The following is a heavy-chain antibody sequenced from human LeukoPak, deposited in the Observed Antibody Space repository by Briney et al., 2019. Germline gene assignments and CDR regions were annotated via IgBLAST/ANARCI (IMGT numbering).Heavy chain of an antibody. V-gene: IGHV4-4*09. J-gene: IGHJ5*02. CDR2: IYTSGST. CDR3: ARHIRYCSSTSCINWFDP. D-gene: IGHD2-2*01. Sequence: SETLSLTCTVSGGSISSYYWSWIRQPPGKGLEWIGYIYTSGSTNYNPSLKSRVTISVDTSKNQFSLKLSSVTAAGTAVYYCARHIRYCSSTSCINWFDPWGQGTLVTVSS. CDR1: GGSISSYY.